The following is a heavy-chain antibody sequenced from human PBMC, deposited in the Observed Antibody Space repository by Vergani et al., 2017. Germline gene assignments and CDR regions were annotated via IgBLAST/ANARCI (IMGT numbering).Heavy chain of an antibody. CDR2: IWYDGSNK. V-gene: IGHV3-33*01. CDR3: ARDAQTALELRDYYYYYMDV. J-gene: IGHJ6*03. Sequence: QVQLVESGGGVVQPGRSLRLSCAASGFTFSSYGMHWVRQAPGKGLEWVAVIWYDGSNKYYADSVKGRFTISRDNSKNTLYLQMNSLRAEETAVYYCARDAQTALELRDYYYYYMDVWGKGTTVTVSS. CDR1: GFTFSSYG. D-gene: IGHD1-7*01.